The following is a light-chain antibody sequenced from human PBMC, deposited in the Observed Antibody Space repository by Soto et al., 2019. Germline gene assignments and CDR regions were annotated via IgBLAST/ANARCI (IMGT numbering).Light chain of an antibody. CDR3: QQYGSSPWT. J-gene: IGKJ1*01. CDR2: GAS. CDR1: QSVRSSY. V-gene: IGKV3-20*01. Sequence: EIVLTQSPGTLSLSPGERATLSCRASQSVRSSYLAWYQQKPGQAPRLLIYGASSRATGLPDKFSGSGSGTDFTLTNSRLEPEDVAVYYCQQYGSSPWTFGQGTKVEIK.